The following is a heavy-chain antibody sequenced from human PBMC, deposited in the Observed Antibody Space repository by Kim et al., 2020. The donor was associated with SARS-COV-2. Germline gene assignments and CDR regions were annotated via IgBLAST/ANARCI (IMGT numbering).Heavy chain of an antibody. CDR2: ISAYNGNT. Sequence: ASVKVSCKASGYTFTSYGISWVRQAPGLVLYWMGWISAYNGNTNYAQKLQGRVTMTTDTSTSTAYMELRSLRSDDTAVYYCARTGGRVVRGVIIEEYYFDYWGQGTLVTVSS. CDR3: ARTGGRVVRGVIIEEYYFDY. V-gene: IGHV1-18*01. J-gene: IGHJ4*02. CDR1: GYTFTSYG. D-gene: IGHD3-10*01.